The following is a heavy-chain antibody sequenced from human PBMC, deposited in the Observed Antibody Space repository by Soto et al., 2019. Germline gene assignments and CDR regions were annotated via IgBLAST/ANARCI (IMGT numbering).Heavy chain of an antibody. CDR2: MNPNSGNT. CDR1: GYTFTRYD. Sequence: QVQLVQSGAEVKKPGASVKVSCKASGYTFTRYDINWVRQATGPGLEWMGWMNPNSGNTGYAQKFQGRVTMTMNTSLSTAYMELSSVRSEDTAVYYCARERSGYFDYWGQGTLVTVSS. CDR3: ARERSGYFDY. J-gene: IGHJ4*02. V-gene: IGHV1-8*01. D-gene: IGHD2-15*01.